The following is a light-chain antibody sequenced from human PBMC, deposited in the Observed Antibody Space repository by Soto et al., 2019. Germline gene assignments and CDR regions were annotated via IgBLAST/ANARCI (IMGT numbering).Light chain of an antibody. J-gene: IGLJ1*01. CDR3: SSYTSSSTLVV. Sequence: QCAPTQPASVSGSPGQSITVSCTGTSSDIGGYNYVSWYQQYPGEAPKVIIYDVSDRPSGVSNRFSGSKSGNTASLTISGLQTEDEADYYCSSYTSSSTLVVLGTGTKVTVL. V-gene: IGLV2-14*03. CDR2: DVS. CDR1: SSDIGGYNY.